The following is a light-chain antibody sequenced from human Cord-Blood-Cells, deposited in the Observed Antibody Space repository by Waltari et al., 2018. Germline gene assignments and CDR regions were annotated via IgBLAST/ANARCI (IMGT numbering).Light chain of an antibody. Sequence: QSALTQPASVSGSPGQSITISCTGTSSDVGGSNYVSWYQHHPAKAPKLMIYEVSNRPSGVSNRFSGSKSGNTASLTISGLQAEDEADYYCSSYTSSSTLYVFGTGTKVTVL. CDR2: EVS. J-gene: IGLJ1*01. CDR1: SSDVGGSNY. V-gene: IGLV2-14*01. CDR3: SSYTSSSTLYV.